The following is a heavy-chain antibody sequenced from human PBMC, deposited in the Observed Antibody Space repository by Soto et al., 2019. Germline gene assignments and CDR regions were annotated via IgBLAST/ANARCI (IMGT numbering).Heavy chain of an antibody. CDR1: VYTFTSNY. D-gene: IGHD3-3*01. CDR3: ASGSGSGCFDV. V-gene: IGHV1-2*02. Sequence: XSVKVSCKTSVYTFTSNYIHWLRQAPGQGLEWMGWINSNSGDTRYAQTLQGRVTLTRNTSISTSYMGLNSLMTDYTAFYYCASGSGSGCFDVWGQGTLVTVSS. CDR2: INSNSGDT. J-gene: IGHJ5*02.